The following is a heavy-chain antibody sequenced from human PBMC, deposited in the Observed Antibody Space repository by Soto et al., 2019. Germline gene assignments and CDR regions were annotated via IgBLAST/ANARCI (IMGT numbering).Heavy chain of an antibody. D-gene: IGHD5-18*01. J-gene: IGHJ6*02. Sequence: PSETLSLTCTVSGGSISSGGYYWSWIRQHPGKGLEWIGYIYYSGSTYYNPSLKSRVTISVDTSKNQFSLKLSSVTAADTAVYYCARENSGYSYGYPYYYYGMDVWGQGTTVTVYS. CDR1: GGSISSGGYY. CDR2: IYYSGST. V-gene: IGHV4-31*03. CDR3: ARENSGYSYGYPYYYYGMDV.